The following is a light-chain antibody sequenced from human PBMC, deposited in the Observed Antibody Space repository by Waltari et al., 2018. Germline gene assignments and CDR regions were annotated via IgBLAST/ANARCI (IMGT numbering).Light chain of an antibody. V-gene: IGKV4-1*01. CDR2: WAS. J-gene: IGKJ1*01. CDR1: QSVLYSSNNKSY. CDR3: HQYCTTPT. Sequence: DIVLTQSPDSLAVSLGERATINCKSSQSVLYSSNNKSYLGWYQQKPGQPPNLLLYWASNRESGVPDRFSGSGSGTDFTLTISSLQAEDVAVYYCHQYCTTPTFGQGTKVEIK.